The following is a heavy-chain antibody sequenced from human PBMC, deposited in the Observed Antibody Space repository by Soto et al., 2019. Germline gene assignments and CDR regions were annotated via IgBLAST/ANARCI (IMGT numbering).Heavy chain of an antibody. D-gene: IGHD2-15*01. CDR1: GYTFTSYA. Sequence: ASVKVSCKASGYTFTSYAMHWVRQAPGQRLEWMGWINAGNGNTKYSQKFQGRVTITRDTSASTAYMELRSLRSDDTAVYYCARVVVAATRLSWFDPWGQGTLVTVSS. J-gene: IGHJ5*02. CDR2: INAGNGNT. V-gene: IGHV1-3*01. CDR3: ARVVVAATRLSWFDP.